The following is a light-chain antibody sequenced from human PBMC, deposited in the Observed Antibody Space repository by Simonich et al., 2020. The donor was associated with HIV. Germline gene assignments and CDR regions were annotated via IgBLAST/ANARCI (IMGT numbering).Light chain of an antibody. CDR1: QSVSSN. CDR3: QQYGSSPST. CDR2: GAS. V-gene: IGKV3-15*01. J-gene: IGKJ2*01. Sequence: DIVMTQSPATLSVYPGERAPLSCRARQSVSSNVAWYQQRPGQAHRLLISGASTRATGIPARFSGSGSGTEFTLTISRLEPEDFAVYFCQQYGSSPSTFGQGTKLEIK.